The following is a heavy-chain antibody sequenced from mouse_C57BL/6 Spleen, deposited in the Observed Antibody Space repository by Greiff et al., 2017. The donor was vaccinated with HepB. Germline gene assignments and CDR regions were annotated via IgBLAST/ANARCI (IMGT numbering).Heavy chain of an antibody. CDR1: GYTFTSYW. CDR3: ARSDYYGSSRYYFDY. V-gene: IGHV1-50*01. J-gene: IGHJ2*01. Sequence: VQLQQSGAELVKPGASVKLSCKASGYTFTSYWMQWVKQRPGQGLEWIGEIDPSDSYTNYNQKFKGKATLTVDTSSSTAYMQLSSLTSEDSAVYYCARSDYYGSSRYYFDYWGQGTTLTVSS. D-gene: IGHD1-1*01. CDR2: IDPSDSYT.